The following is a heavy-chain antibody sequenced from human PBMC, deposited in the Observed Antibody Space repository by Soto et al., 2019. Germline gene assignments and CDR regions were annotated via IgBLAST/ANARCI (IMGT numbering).Heavy chain of an antibody. CDR1: GFTFSSYS. Sequence: EVQLVESGGGLVKPGGSLRLSCAASGFTFSSYSMNWVRQAPGKGLEWVSSISSSSSYIYYADSVKGRFTISRDNAKNSLYLQMNSLRAEDTAVYYCARGMVRGDGIAEDWGQGTLVTVSS. CDR2: ISSSSSYI. CDR3: ARGMVRGDGIAED. J-gene: IGHJ4*02. V-gene: IGHV3-21*01. D-gene: IGHD3-10*01.